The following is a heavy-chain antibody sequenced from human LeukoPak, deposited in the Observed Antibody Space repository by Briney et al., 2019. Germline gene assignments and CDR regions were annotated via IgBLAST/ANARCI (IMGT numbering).Heavy chain of an antibody. CDR2: IYWDDDK. CDR1: GFSLSTSGVG. CDR3: AHRRISGRGSGYSYNWFDP. V-gene: IGHV2-5*02. J-gene: IGHJ5*02. Sequence: SGPTLVNPTQTLTLTCTFSGFSLSTSGVGVGWIRQSPGKALEWLALIYWDDDKRYSPSLKSRLTITKDTSKNQVVLTMTNMDPVDTATYYCAHRRISGRGSGYSYNWFDPWGQGTLVTVSS. D-gene: IGHD3-22*01.